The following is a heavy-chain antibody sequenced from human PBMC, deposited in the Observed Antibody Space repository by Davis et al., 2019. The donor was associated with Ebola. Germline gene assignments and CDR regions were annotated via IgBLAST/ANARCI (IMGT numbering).Heavy chain of an antibody. J-gene: IGHJ4*02. CDR1: VITFSSYA. D-gene: IGHD1-1*01. CDR2: ISGSGGTT. Sequence: GESLKISCADSVITFSSYAMTWVRQAPGKGLEWVSAISGSGGTTYYADSVKGRFTISRDNSKNTLHLQMNSLRADDTAVYSCARAQFPTTSDHWGQGTLVTVSS. V-gene: IGHV3-23*01. CDR3: ARAQFPTTSDH.